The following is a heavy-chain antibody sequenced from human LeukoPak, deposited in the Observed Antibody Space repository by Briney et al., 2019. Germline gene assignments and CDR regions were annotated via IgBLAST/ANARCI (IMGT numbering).Heavy chain of an antibody. J-gene: IGHJ4*02. CDR2: ISGSGGST. D-gene: IGHD3-10*01. CDR3: AKGKFPPYGSGSYPDH. CDR1: GFTFSSYA. V-gene: IGHV3-23*01. Sequence: GGSLRLSCAASGFTFSSYAMSWVRQAPGKGLEWVSAISGSGGSTYYADSVKGRFTISRDNSKNTLYLQMNSLRAEDTAVYYCAKGKFPPYGSGSYPDHWGQGTLVTVSS.